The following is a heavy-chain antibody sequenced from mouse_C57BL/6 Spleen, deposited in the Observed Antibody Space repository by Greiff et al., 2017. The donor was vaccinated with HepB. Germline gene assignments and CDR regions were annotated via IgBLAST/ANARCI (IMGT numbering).Heavy chain of an antibody. CDR1: GYTFTSYW. V-gene: IGHV1-64*01. CDR2: IHPNSGST. CDR3: AGSPRITTSPAY. Sequence: QVQLQQPGAELVKPGASVKLSCKASGYTFTSYWMHWVKQRPGQGLEWIGMIHPNSGSTNYNEKFKSKATLTVDKSSSTAYMQLSSLTSEDSAVYYCAGSPRITTSPAYWGQGTTLTVSS. J-gene: IGHJ2*01. D-gene: IGHD1-1*01.